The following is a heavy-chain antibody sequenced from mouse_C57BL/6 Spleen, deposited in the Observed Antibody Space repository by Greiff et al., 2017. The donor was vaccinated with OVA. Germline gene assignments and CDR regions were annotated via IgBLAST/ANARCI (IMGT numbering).Heavy chain of an antibody. J-gene: IGHJ4*01. V-gene: IGHV3-1*01. CDR2: ISYSGST. Sequence: EVQLQESGPGMVKPSQSLSLTCPVTGYSITSGYDWHWIRHFPGNKLEWMGYISYSGSTNYNPSLKSRISITHDTSKNHFFLKLNSVTTEDTATYYCARGGQLRLRDAMDYWGQGTSVTVSS. CDR3: ARGGQLRLRDAMDY. D-gene: IGHD3-2*02. CDR1: GYSITSGYD.